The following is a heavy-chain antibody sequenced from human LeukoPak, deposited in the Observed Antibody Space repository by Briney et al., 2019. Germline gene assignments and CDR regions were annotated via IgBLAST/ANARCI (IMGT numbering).Heavy chain of an antibody. CDR2: IYYSGST. Sequence: PSETLFLTCTVSGGSISSYYWSWIRQPPGKGLEWIGYIYYSGSTNYNPSLKSRVTISVDTSKNQFSLKLSSVTAADTAVYYCARDGYNWNYGVDPWGQGTLVTVSS. CDR3: ARDGYNWNYGVDP. D-gene: IGHD1-7*01. V-gene: IGHV4-59*12. CDR1: GGSISSYY. J-gene: IGHJ5*02.